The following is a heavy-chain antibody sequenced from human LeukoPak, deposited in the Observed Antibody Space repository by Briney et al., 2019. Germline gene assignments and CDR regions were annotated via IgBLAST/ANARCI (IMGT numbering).Heavy chain of an antibody. CDR2: IMADGSEK. CDR1: GFIFSSYW. V-gene: IGHV3-7*01. Sequence: GGSLRLSCAASGFIFSSYWMSWVRQAPGKGLEWVANIMADGSEKYYVDSLRGRFTISRDNAKNSLFLQMNSLRGEDTSVYYCARHKSSFPDDAFDIWGQRTTVTVSS. J-gene: IGHJ3*02. CDR3: ARHKSSFPDDAFDI. D-gene: IGHD1-26*01.